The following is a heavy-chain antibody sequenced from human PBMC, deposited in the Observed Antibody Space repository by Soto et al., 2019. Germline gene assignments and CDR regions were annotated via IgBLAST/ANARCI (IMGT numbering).Heavy chain of an antibody. Sequence: QLQLQESGPGLVKPSETLSLTCTVSGGSITSISSRNYYWGWIRQPPGKGLEWIGNIYYSGNTYYNPSLKSRVTISLDTSKNQFSLKLTSVTAADTAVYYCARHDYVGNRDYWGQGTLVTVSS. J-gene: IGHJ4*02. CDR2: IYYSGNT. V-gene: IGHV4-39*01. CDR1: GGSITSISSRNYY. D-gene: IGHD4-17*01. CDR3: ARHDYVGNRDY.